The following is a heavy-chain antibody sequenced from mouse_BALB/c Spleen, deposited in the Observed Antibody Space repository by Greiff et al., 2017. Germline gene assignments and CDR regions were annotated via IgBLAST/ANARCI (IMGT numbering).Heavy chain of an antibody. D-gene: IGHD1-1*01. CDR3: ARGPYYYGSSYSWYFDV. CDR1: GYSITSGYY. Sequence: EVKLMESGPGLVKPSQSLSLTCSVTGYSITSGYYWNWIRQFPGNKLEWLGYISYDGSNNYNPSLKNRISITRDTSKNQFFLKLNSVTTEDTATYYCARGPYYYGSSYSWYFDVWGAGTTVTVSS. CDR2: ISYDGSN. V-gene: IGHV3-6*02. J-gene: IGHJ1*01.